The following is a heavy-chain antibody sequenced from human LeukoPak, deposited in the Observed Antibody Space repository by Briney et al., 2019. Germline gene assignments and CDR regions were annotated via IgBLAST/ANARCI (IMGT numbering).Heavy chain of an antibody. V-gene: IGHV4-59*01. CDR2: IYYSGST. CDR3: ARTTRYYDFWSGYYKDYYYGMDV. CDR1: GGSISSYY. D-gene: IGHD3-3*01. J-gene: IGHJ6*02. Sequence: PSETLSLTCTVSGGSISSYYWSWIRQPPGKGLEWIGYIYYSGSTNYNPSLKSRVTISVDTSKNQFSLKLSSVTAADTAVYYCARTTRYYDFWSGYYKDYYYGMDVWGQGTTVTVSS.